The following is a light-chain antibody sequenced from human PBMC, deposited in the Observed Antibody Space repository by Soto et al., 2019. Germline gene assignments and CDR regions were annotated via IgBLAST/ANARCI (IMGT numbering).Light chain of an antibody. CDR1: SSDVGGYTY. J-gene: IGLJ2*01. CDR2: DVS. CDR3: SSYTGSSTYVV. V-gene: IGLV2-14*01. Sequence: QSALTQPASVSGSTGQSITISCTGTSSDVGGYTYVSWYQQHPGKAPKPMIYDVSNRPSGVSNRFSGSKSGNTASLTISGLQAEDEAYYYCSSYTGSSTYVVFGGGTKLTVL.